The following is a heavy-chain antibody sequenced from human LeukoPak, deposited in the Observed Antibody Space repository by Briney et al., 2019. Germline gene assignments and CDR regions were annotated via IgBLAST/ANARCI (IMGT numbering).Heavy chain of an antibody. D-gene: IGHD3-10*01. CDR3: ARELGSGIPTDNWFVP. J-gene: IGHJ5*02. Sequence: SVNVSCKASGYTFTSYGISWVRQAPGQGLEWMGGIIPIFGTANYAQKFQGRVTITADKSTSTAYMELSSLRSEDTAVYYCARELGSGIPTDNWFVPWGQGTLVTVSS. CDR2: IIPIFGTA. CDR1: GYTFTSYG. V-gene: IGHV1-69*06.